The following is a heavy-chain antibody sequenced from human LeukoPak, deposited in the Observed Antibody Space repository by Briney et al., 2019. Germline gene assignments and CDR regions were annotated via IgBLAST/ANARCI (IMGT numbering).Heavy chain of an antibody. CDR2: IYYSGST. CDR3: ARDSGVSSWYGNYYYYGMDV. V-gene: IGHV4-59*01. J-gene: IGHJ6*02. CDR1: GGSISSYY. D-gene: IGHD6-13*01. Sequence: KTSETLSLTCTVSGGSISSYYWSWIRQPPGKGLEWIGYIYYSGSTNYNPSLKSRDTISVDTSKNQFSLKLSSVTAADTAVYYCARDSGVSSWYGNYYYYGMDVWGQGTTVTVSS.